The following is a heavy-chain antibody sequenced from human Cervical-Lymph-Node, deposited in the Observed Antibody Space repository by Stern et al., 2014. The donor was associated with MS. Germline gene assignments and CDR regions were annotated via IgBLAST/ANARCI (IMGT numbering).Heavy chain of an antibody. D-gene: IGHD3-16*01. V-gene: IGHV1-69*06. Sequence: VQLEQSGAEMERPGSSVKVSCKASGGNFINSAFSWVRQAPGQGLAWLGGIITLFSTSKYAQSFQGRLKITEDKGTSTVYMELISLTSEDTAVYYCARDAPEQTAVGGPGGRYWGQGTLVTVSS. J-gene: IGHJ4*02. CDR1: GGNFINSA. CDR3: ARDAPEQTAVGGPGGRY. CDR2: IITLFSTS.